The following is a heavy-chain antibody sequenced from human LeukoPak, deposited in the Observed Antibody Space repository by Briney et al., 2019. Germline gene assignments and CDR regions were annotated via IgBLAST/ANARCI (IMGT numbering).Heavy chain of an antibody. J-gene: IGHJ5*02. V-gene: IGHV1-2*02. CDR2: INPNSGGT. Sequence: ASVKVSCKASGYMFTSYGISWVRQDPGQGLEWMGWINPNSGGTNFAPKFHGRVSMTRDTSLSTAYMELSSLRSDDTAVYYCARGDKKENLSGPSGYFDPWGQGSLVTVSS. CDR3: ARGDKKENLSGPSGYFDP. CDR1: GYMFTSYG. D-gene: IGHD5-18*01.